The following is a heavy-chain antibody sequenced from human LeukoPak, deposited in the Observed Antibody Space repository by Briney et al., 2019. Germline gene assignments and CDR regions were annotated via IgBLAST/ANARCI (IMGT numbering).Heavy chain of an antibody. CDR1: GFSFSSFG. Sequence: GGSLRLSCVASGFSFSSFGMHWVRQAPGKGLEWVAVISYDGSNKFYADSVKGRFTISRDNSKNTLYLQMNSLRAEDTAVYYRAKAGYSSGWRNFDSWGQGTLVTVSS. J-gene: IGHJ4*02. CDR2: ISYDGSNK. D-gene: IGHD6-19*01. V-gene: IGHV3-30*18. CDR3: AKAGYSSGWRNFDS.